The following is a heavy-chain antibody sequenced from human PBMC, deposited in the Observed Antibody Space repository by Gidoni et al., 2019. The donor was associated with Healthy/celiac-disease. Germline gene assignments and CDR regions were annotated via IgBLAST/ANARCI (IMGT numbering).Heavy chain of an antibody. CDR1: GFPFSSYA. V-gene: IGHV3-30-3*01. Sequence: QVPLVASGGGVVQPGRSLRLSCAASGFPFSSYAMHWVRQAPGKGLEWVAVISYDGSNKYYADSVKGRFTISRDNSKNTLYLQMNSLRAEDTAVYYCARDDDYLYAFDIWGQGTMVTVSS. CDR3: ARDDDYLYAFDI. J-gene: IGHJ3*02. D-gene: IGHD4-17*01. CDR2: ISYDGSNK.